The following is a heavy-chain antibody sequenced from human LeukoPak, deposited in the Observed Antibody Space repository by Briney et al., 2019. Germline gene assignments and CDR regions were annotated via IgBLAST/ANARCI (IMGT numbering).Heavy chain of an antibody. Sequence: PGGSLRLSCAASAFTFDDYGMSWVRQAPGKGLEWVSGINWNGGRTAYADSVKGRFNISRDNAKNSLYLQMNSLRAEDTALYYCARERIRYYGSGSYNAFDIWGQGTRVTVSS. V-gene: IGHV3-20*04. CDR3: ARERIRYYGSGSYNAFDI. D-gene: IGHD3-10*01. CDR1: AFTFDDYG. J-gene: IGHJ3*02. CDR2: INWNGGRT.